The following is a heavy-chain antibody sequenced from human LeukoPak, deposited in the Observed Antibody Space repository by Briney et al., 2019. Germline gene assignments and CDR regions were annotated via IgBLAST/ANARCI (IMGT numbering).Heavy chain of an antibody. CDR1: GESFSGYF. Sequence: PSETLSLTCAVYGESFSGYFRNWIRQPPGKGLEWIGEINHSGSTSNHNPSLKSRVTMSVDTSKNQFSLKLSSVTAADTAVYYCARKSGYARDYWGQGNLVTVSS. J-gene: IGHJ4*02. CDR3: ARKSGYARDY. V-gene: IGHV4-34*01. CDR2: INHSGSTS. D-gene: IGHD5-12*01.